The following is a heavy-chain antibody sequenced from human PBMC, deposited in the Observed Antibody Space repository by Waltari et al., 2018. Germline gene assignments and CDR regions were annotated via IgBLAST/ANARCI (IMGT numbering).Heavy chain of an antibody. V-gene: IGHV4-4*02. D-gene: IGHD2-15*01. J-gene: IGHJ4*02. CDR2: VLGSGRT. CDR3: ARDRGRGLYLDT. CDR1: GDFMNYW. Sequence: QLQLQESGPGLVKPSGTLSLLCAVYGDFMNYWWSWVRQPPGKGLEWIGQVLGSGRTNYNPSFASRVTISLDTSTHQFALKMTSATAADTALYYCARDRGRGLYLDTWGQGILVTVSP.